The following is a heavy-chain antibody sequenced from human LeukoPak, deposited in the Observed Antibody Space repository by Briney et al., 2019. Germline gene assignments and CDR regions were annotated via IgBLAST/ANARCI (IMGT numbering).Heavy chain of an antibody. CDR3: ARVNPGTSSEDGFDI. V-gene: IGHV1-18*01. CDR1: GYTFTSYG. D-gene: IGHD2-2*01. Sequence: ASVKVSCKASGYTFTSYGISWVRQAPGQGLEWMGWISAYNGNTNYAQKLQGRVTMTTDTSTSTAYMELRSLRSDDTAVYYCARVNPGTSSEDGFDIWGQGTMVTVSS. J-gene: IGHJ3*02. CDR2: ISAYNGNT.